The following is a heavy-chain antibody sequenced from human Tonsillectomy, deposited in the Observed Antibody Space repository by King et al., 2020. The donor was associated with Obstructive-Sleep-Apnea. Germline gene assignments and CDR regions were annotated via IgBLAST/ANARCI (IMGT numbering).Heavy chain of an antibody. CDR1: GFSFSVYY. V-gene: IGHV3-11*01. D-gene: IGHD3-10*01. J-gene: IGHJ6*02. CDR3: ARADRDYDGFYGLDV. Sequence: VQLVESGGGLVKPGGSLRLSCAASGFSFSVYYMNWIRQAPGKGLEWVAHISASGSTIYDADSVKGRFTISRDNAKNSLFLQMNSLRAEDTAVYYCARADRDYDGFYGLDVWGQGTTVTVSS. CDR2: ISASGSTI.